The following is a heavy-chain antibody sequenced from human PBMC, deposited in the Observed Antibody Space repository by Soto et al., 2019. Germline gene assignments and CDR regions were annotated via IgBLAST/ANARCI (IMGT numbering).Heavy chain of an antibody. CDR1: GFTVSSNY. CDR2: IYSGGST. Sequence: GGSLRLSCAASGFTVSSNYMSWVRQAPGKGLEWVSVIYSGGSTYYADSVKGRFTISRDNSKNTLYLQMNSLRAEDTAVYYCARDRITIFGVVGQFDPWGQGTLVTVSS. V-gene: IGHV3-66*01. D-gene: IGHD3-3*01. CDR3: ARDRITIFGVVGQFDP. J-gene: IGHJ5*02.